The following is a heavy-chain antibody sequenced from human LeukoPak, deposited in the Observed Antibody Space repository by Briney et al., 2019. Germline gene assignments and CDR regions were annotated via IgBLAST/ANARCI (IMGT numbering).Heavy chain of an antibody. J-gene: IGHJ6*03. CDR1: GGTFSSYA. D-gene: IGHD3-3*01. CDR2: IIPIFGTA. Sequence: SVKVSCKASGGTFSSYAISWVRQAPGQGLEWMGRIIPIFGTANYAQKFQGRVTITTDESTSTAYMELSSLRPEDTAVYYCAREGGTIFGVVISYYYYMDVWGKGTTVTVSS. V-gene: IGHV1-69*05. CDR3: AREGGTIFGVVISYYYYMDV.